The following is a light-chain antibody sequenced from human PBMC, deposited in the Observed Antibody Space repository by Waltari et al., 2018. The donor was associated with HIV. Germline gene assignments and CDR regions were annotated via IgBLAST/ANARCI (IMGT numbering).Light chain of an antibody. CDR3: QVWDSGSAHVV. Sequence: SYVLTQPPSVSVAPGQTAGITCGGDNIGSKSVHWYQQKPGQAPVLIIYDGADRPSGIPERFSGSNSENTATLTIGRVEAGDEADYYCQVWDSGSAHVVFGGGTNLAVL. J-gene: IGLJ2*01. CDR2: DGA. V-gene: IGLV3-21*02. CDR1: NIGSKS.